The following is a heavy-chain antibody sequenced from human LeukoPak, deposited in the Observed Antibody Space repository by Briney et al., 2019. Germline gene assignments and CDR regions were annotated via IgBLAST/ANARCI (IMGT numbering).Heavy chain of an antibody. Sequence: GGSLRLSCAASGFIFRNYVVAWVRQAPGKGLEWVSQISNSGGSTYYADSVKGRFTISRDNSKNTLYLQMNSLRAEDTAVYYCARFLTGPYYFDYWGQGTLVTVSS. CDR1: GFIFRNYV. D-gene: IGHD3-9*01. J-gene: IGHJ4*02. CDR2: ISNSGGST. V-gene: IGHV3-23*01. CDR3: ARFLTGPYYFDY.